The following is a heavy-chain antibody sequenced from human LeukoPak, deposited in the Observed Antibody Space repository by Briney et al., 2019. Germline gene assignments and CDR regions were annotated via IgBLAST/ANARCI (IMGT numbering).Heavy chain of an antibody. J-gene: IGHJ3*02. CDR1: GGSISSSSW. CDR2: IYHSGST. V-gene: IGHV4-4*02. D-gene: IGHD4-23*01. CDR3: ARAPQVDLVVTYAFDI. Sequence: KASGTLSLTCAVSGGSISSSSWWSWVRQPPGKGLEWIGEIYHSGSTNYNPSLKSRVTISVDKSKNQFSLKLSSVTAADTAVYYCARAPQVDLVVTYAFDIWGQGTMVTVSS.